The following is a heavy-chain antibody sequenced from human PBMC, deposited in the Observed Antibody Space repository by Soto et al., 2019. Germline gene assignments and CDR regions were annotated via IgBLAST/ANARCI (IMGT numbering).Heavy chain of an antibody. CDR2: ISGSGDST. V-gene: IGHV3-23*01. CDR1: GFTFSTYA. J-gene: IGHJ4*02. D-gene: IGHD6-19*01. Sequence: GGSLRLSCAASGFTFSTYAMNWVRQAPGKGLEWVSGISGSGDSTYYADSVKGRFTVSRDNSKNTLYLQMNSLRAEDTAVYYFVKDLYAVAGTVYWCQAILVTVS. CDR3: VKDLYAVAGTVY.